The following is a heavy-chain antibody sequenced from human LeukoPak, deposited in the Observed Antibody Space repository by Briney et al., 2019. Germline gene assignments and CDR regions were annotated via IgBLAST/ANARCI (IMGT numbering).Heavy chain of an antibody. CDR1: GFTVSSNY. V-gene: IGHV3-66*02. D-gene: IGHD3-3*01. J-gene: IGHJ4*02. CDR3: ARVSYDFWSGYPDY. CDR2: IYSGGNT. Sequence: GGSLRLSCAASGFTVSSNYMSWVRQAPGKGLEWVSVIYSGGNTYYADSVKGRFTIPRDNSKNTLYLQMNSLRAEDTAVYYCARVSYDFWSGYPDYWGQGTLVTVSS.